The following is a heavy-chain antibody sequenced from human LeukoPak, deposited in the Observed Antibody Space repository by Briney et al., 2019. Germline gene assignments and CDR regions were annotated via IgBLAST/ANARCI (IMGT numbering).Heavy chain of an antibody. V-gene: IGHV4-59*11. Sequence: PSETLSLTCTVSGGSISGHYWSWIRQPPGKGLEWIGYIYYTGSTNYNPSLKSRVTMSVDTSKNQLSLKLTSVTAADTAVYYCVLEGGSSFDYWGQGTLVTVSS. CDR1: GGSISGHY. CDR2: IYYTGST. D-gene: IGHD1-26*01. CDR3: VLEGGSSFDY. J-gene: IGHJ4*02.